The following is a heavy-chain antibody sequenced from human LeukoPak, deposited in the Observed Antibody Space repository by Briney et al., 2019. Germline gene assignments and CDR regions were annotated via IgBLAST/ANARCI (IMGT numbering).Heavy chain of an antibody. CDR3: ARDGTSSGEHQQFDF. V-gene: IGHV1-69*01. J-gene: IGHJ4*02. CDR1: GGTFSSYA. CDR2: IIPLLGTA. Sequence: GSSVKVSCKASGGTFSSYAISWVRQAPGQGLEWMGGIIPLLGTANYAQKFQGRVTIIADEFTDTAYMELHSLRSEDTAVYYCARDGTSSGEHQQFDFWGQGTLVTVSS. D-gene: IGHD6-19*01.